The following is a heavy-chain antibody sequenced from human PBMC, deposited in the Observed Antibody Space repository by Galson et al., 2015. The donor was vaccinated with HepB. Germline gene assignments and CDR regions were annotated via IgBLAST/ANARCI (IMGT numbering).Heavy chain of an antibody. CDR3: ARDGQGLGWIQLWLVRWYYYYGMDV. Sequence: SLRLSCAASGFTFSSYGMHWVRQAPGKGLEWVAVIWYDGSNKYYADSVKGRFTISRDNSKNTLYLQMNSLRAEDTAVYYCARDGQGLGWIQLWLVRWYYYYGMDVWGQGTTVTVSS. V-gene: IGHV3-33*01. D-gene: IGHD5-18*01. J-gene: IGHJ6*02. CDR2: IWYDGSNK. CDR1: GFTFSSYG.